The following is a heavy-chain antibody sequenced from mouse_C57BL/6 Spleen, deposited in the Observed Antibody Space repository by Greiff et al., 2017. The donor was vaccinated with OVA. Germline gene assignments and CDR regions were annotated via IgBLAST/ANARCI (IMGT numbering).Heavy chain of an antibody. CDR2: IDPSDSET. V-gene: IGHV1-52*01. J-gene: IGHJ4*01. Sequence: QVQLQQPGAELVRPGSSVKLSCKASGYTFTSYWMHWVKQRPIQGLEWIGNIDPSDSETHYNQKFKDKATLTVDKSSSTAYMPLSSLTSEDSAVYYCARGGSSYDYAMDYWGQGTSVTVSS. D-gene: IGHD1-1*01. CDR3: ARGGSSYDYAMDY. CDR1: GYTFTSYW.